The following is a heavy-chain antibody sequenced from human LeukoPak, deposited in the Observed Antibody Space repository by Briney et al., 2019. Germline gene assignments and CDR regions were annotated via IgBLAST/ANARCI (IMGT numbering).Heavy chain of an antibody. J-gene: IGHJ1*01. D-gene: IGHD2-2*01. CDR3: ARDDIVVVPAAASAEYFQH. Sequence: GGSLRLSCAASGFTFSSYSTNWVRQAPGKGLEWVSSISSSSSYIYYADSVKGRFTISRDNAKNSLYLQMNSLRAEDTAVYYCARDDIVVVPAAASAEYFQHWGQGTLVTVSS. V-gene: IGHV3-21*01. CDR2: ISSSSSYI. CDR1: GFTFSSYS.